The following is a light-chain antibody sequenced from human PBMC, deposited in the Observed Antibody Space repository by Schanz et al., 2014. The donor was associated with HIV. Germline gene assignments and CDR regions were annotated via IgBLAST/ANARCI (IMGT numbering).Light chain of an antibody. Sequence: QSALTQPASVSGSPGQSITISCNGTSRDVGGYNNVPWYQQHPGKAPKLMIYDVSDRPSGISSRFSGSKSGNTASLTISGLQTEDEADYYCSSYGGNNNLVFGGGTKLTVL. CDR1: SRDVGGYNN. J-gene: IGLJ2*01. CDR3: SSYGGNNNLV. V-gene: IGLV2-14*03. CDR2: DVS.